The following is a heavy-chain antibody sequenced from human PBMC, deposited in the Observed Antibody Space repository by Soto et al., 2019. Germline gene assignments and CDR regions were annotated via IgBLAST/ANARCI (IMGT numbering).Heavy chain of an antibody. CDR3: ARDEIDPSLRYYYYYGMDV. V-gene: IGHV3-11*04. Sequence: GGSLRLSCAASGFTFSDYYMSWIRQAPGKGLEWVSYISSSGSTIYYADSVKGRFTISRDNSKNTLYLQMNSLRAEDTAVYYCARDEIDPSLRYYYYYGMDVWGQGTTVTVSS. CDR2: ISSSGSTI. D-gene: IGHD3-9*01. J-gene: IGHJ6*02. CDR1: GFTFSDYY.